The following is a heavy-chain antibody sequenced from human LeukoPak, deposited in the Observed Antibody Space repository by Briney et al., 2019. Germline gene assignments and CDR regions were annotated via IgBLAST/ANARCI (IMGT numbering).Heavy chain of an antibody. CDR2: IKKDGSEK. V-gene: IGHV3-7*01. Sequence: GGSLRLSCAASGFTFGDYGMSWVRQAPGKGLEWVANIKKDGSEKYYVDSVKGRFTISRDNAKTSLYLQMNSLRAEDTAVYYCARDLSGVAGYTYGRGIDYWGQGTLVTVSS. D-gene: IGHD5-18*01. J-gene: IGHJ4*02. CDR1: GFTFGDYG. CDR3: ARDLSGVAGYTYGRGIDY.